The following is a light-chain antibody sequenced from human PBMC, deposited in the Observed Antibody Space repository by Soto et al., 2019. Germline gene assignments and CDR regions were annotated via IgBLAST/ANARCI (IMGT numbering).Light chain of an antibody. CDR1: QSVSSN. CDR3: QQYRSWPRT. Sequence: EIVMTQSPATLSVSPGERATLSCRASQSVSSNLAWYQQKHGQAPRLLIYGASTRATGIPARFSGRGSGTEFTLTITSLRPEDFGVYYCQQYRSWPRTFGQGTKVDIK. V-gene: IGKV3-15*01. CDR2: GAS. J-gene: IGKJ1*01.